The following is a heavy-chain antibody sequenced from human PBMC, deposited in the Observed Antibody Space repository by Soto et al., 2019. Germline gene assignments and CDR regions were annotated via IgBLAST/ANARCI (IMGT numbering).Heavy chain of an antibody. CDR3: ARGLYYYDSRGYWGY. Sequence: EVQLVESGGGLVQPGGSLRLSCAASGFTFSSYSMNWVRQAPGKGLEWVSYISSSSTIDYADSVKGRFTISRDNAKNSRYLQMNSLRDEDTAVYYCARGLYYYDSRGYWGYWGQGTLVTVSS. CDR1: GFTFSSYS. D-gene: IGHD3-22*01. V-gene: IGHV3-48*02. CDR2: ISSSSTI. J-gene: IGHJ4*02.